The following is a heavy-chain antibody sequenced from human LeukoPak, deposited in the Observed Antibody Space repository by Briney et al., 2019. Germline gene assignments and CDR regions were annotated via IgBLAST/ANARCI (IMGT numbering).Heavy chain of an antibody. CDR2: IYHSGNT. CDR3: ARGNYGSGSYYVVQFDY. V-gene: IGHV4-59*01. CDR1: GDSIRNY. J-gene: IGHJ4*02. D-gene: IGHD3-10*01. Sequence: SETLSLTCTVSGDSIRNYWSWIRQPPGKGLEWIGYIYHSGNTNYNPSLKSRLTMSIDTSKNQFSLKLNSVTAADTAVYFCARGNYGSGSYYVVQFDYWGQGVLVTVSS.